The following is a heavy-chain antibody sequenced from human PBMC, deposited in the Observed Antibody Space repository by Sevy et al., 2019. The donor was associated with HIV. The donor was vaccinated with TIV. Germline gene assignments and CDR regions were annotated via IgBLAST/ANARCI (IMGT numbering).Heavy chain of an antibody. CDR2: IYTSGST. CDR1: GGSISSYY. D-gene: IGHD1-7*01. V-gene: IGHV4-4*07. Sequence: SETLSLTCAVSGGSISSYYWSWIRQPAGKGLEWIGRIYTSGSTNYNPALNSRVTMSVDTSKNQFSLKLSSVTAADTAVHYCARDLELLGWGQGTLVTVSS. CDR3: ARDLELLG. J-gene: IGHJ4*02.